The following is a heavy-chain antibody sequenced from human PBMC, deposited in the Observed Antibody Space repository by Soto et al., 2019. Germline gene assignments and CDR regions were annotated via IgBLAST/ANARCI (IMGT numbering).Heavy chain of an antibody. CDR2: IWSDGHNT. V-gene: IGHV3-33*01. J-gene: IGHJ2*01. Sequence: QVQLVESGGGVVQPGRSLRLSCAASGFTFSTFGMHWVRQAPGKGLEWVAIIWSDGHNTYYADSVKGRFTISRDNSKNILNLHMNSLRAEDTAVYYCARNQGMGYFDLWGRGTLVTVSS. CDR1: GFTFSTFG. D-gene: IGHD3-10*01. CDR3: ARNQGMGYFDL.